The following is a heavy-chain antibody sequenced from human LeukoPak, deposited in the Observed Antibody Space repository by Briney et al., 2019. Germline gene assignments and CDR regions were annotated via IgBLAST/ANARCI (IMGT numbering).Heavy chain of an antibody. CDR2: ITGGGSST. V-gene: IGHV3-23*01. Sequence: PGGSLRLSCAASGFTFSSYAMNWVRRAPGKGLEWVSAITGGGSSTFYADSVKGRFTISRDNSKNTLYLQMNGLRAEDTALYYCAKNPQGGYYGSGSYYWVYWGQGTLVTVSS. CDR3: AKNPQGGYYGSGSYYWVY. J-gene: IGHJ4*02. D-gene: IGHD3-10*01. CDR1: GFTFSSYA.